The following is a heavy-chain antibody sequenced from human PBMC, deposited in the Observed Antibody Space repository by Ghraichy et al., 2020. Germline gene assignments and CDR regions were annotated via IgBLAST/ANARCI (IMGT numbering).Heavy chain of an antibody. CDR1: GYSISSGYY. CDR3: ARVVRDCGGDCYLSFDY. CDR2: IYHSGST. J-gene: IGHJ4*02. V-gene: IGHV4-38-2*01. Sequence: SETLSLTCAVSGYSISSGYYWGWIRQPPGKGLEWIGSIYHSGSTYYNPSLKSRVTISVDTSKNQFSLKLSSVTAADTAVYYCARVVRDCGGDCYLSFDYWGQGTLVTVSS. D-gene: IGHD2-21*01.